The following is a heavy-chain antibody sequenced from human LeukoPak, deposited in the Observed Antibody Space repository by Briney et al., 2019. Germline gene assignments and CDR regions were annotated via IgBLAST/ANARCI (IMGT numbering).Heavy chain of an antibody. J-gene: IGHJ4*02. CDR3: ARLFVGDRAFDY. D-gene: IGHD4-17*01. V-gene: IGHV4-39*01. Sequence: PSETLSLTCTVPGGSISSSSYYWGWIRQPPGKGLEWIGSIYYSGSTYYNPSLKSRVTISVDTSKNQFSLKLSSVTAADTAVYYCARLFVGDRAFDYWGQGTQVTVSS. CDR2: IYYSGST. CDR1: GGSISSSSYY.